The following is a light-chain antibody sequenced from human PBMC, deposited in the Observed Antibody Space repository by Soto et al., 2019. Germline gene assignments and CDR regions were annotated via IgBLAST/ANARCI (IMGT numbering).Light chain of an antibody. V-gene: IGKV1-5*03. J-gene: IGKJ1*01. CDR2: KAS. CDR3: QQYNSYWGT. CDR1: QSISSG. Sequence: DIQMTKSPPTLSASLGDRVTITCRASQSISSGLSWYQQKPGKAPKLLIHKASSLESGVPSRFSGSVSGTEFTLTISSLHPDDFATYYCQQYNSYWGTFGQGTKVDIK.